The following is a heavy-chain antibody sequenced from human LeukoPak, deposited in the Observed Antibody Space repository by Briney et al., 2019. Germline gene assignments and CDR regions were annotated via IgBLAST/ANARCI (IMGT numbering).Heavy chain of an antibody. CDR1: GFTFSSYA. CDR2: FSSNGGST. Sequence: GGSLILSCAASGFTFSSYAMHWVRQAPGKGLEYVSAFSSNGGSTYYANSVKGRFTISRDNSKNTLYLQMGSLRAEDMAVYYCARDRGSTIIYGMDVWGQGTTVTVSS. CDR3: ARDRGSTIIYGMDV. D-gene: IGHD2-2*01. V-gene: IGHV3-64*01. J-gene: IGHJ6*02.